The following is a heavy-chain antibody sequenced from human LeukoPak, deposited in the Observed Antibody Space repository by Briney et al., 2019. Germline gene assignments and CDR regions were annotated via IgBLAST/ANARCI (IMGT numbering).Heavy chain of an antibody. J-gene: IGHJ4*02. CDR3: ARWLRYYYGSGSYYGRGGFDY. D-gene: IGHD3-10*01. CDR1: GGSFSVYY. Sequence: SETLSLTCAVYGGSFSVYYWSWIRQPPGKGLEWIGEINHSGSTNYNPSLKSRVTISVDTSKNQFSLKLSSVTAADTAVYYCARWLRYYYGSGSYYGRGGFDYWGQGTLVTVSS. V-gene: IGHV4-34*01. CDR2: INHSGST.